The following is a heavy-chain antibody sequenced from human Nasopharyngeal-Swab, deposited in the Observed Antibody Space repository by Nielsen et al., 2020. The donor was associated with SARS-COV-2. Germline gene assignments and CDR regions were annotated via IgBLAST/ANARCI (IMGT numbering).Heavy chain of an antibody. CDR3: ARGHQYQLLFHYYYYMDV. CDR2: FNPSGGGT. V-gene: IGHV1-46*01. CDR1: GYTFTNYY. D-gene: IGHD2-2*01. J-gene: IGHJ6*03. Sequence: ASVKVSCKASGYTFTNYYIHWVRQAPGQGLEWMGLFNPSGGGTTYAQKFQGRVTMTRAPSTTTVYMEMSSLRSEDTAVYYCARGHQYQLLFHYYYYMDVWGKGTTVTVSS.